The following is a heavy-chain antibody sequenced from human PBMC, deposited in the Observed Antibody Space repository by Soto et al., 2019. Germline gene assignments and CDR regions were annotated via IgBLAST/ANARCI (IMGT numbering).Heavy chain of an antibody. D-gene: IGHD2-15*01. CDR1: GYTFTTYG. Sequence: ASVKVSCKASGYTFTTYGISWVRQAPGQGLEWMGWISAYKGNTIYAQKFQGRVTMTTDTSSSTAYMELRSLTSDDTAVYYCARDQYCSGGICYPYYYFDYWGQGTLVTVSS. CDR2: ISAYKGNT. CDR3: ARDQYCSGGICYPYYYFDY. V-gene: IGHV1-18*01. J-gene: IGHJ4*02.